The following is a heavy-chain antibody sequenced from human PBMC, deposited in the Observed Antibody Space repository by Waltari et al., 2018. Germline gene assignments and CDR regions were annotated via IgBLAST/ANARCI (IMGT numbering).Heavy chain of an antibody. CDR2: IYPGDSDT. J-gene: IGHJ3*02. CDR3: ARRGVITIFGVVTEDAFDI. D-gene: IGHD3-3*01. Sequence: EVQLVQSGAEVKKPGESLKISCKGSGYSFTSYWIGWVRQMPGKGLEWMGIIYPGDSDTRYSPSFQGQVTISADKSISTAYLQWSSLKASDTAMYYCARRGVITIFGVVTEDAFDIWGQGTMVTVSS. V-gene: IGHV5-51*03. CDR1: GYSFTSYW.